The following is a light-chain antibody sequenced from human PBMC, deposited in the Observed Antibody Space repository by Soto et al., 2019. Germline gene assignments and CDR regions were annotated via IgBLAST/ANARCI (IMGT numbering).Light chain of an antibody. J-gene: IGLJ1*01. CDR3: AAWDDSLRV. CDR2: SNN. Sequence: QSALTQPPSASGTPGQRVTISCSGSSSNIGSNTVNWYQQLPGTAPKLLSYSNNQRPSGVPDRFSGSKSGTSASLAISGLQSEDEPDYYCAAWDDSLRVFGTGTKVTVL. CDR1: SSNIGSNT. V-gene: IGLV1-44*01.